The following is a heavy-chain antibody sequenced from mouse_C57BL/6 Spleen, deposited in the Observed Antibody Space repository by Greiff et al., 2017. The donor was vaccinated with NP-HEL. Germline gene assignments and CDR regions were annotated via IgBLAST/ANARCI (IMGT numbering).Heavy chain of an antibody. J-gene: IGHJ3*01. V-gene: IGHV14-1*01. CDR2: IDPEDGDT. CDR1: GFNFKDYY. CDR3: TTSWLLRGGY. Sequence: EVQLKQSGAELVRPGASVKLSCTASGFNFKDYYMSWVKQRPEQGLEWIGRIDPEDGDTEYAQKFQGKVTMTADTSSNTAYLQLSSLTSADTAVYYCTTSWLLRGGYWGQGALVTVSA. D-gene: IGHD2-3*01.